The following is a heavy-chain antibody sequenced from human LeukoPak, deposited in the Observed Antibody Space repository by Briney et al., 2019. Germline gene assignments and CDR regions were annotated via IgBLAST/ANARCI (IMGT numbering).Heavy chain of an antibody. Sequence: GGSLRLSCAASGFTFSNYVMSWVRQAPGKGLEWVSTISESGDRTYYADSVKGRFTISRDNSKNTLYLQMNSLRPGDTAVYYCANPRHGSSHDYWGQGTLVTVSS. J-gene: IGHJ4*02. CDR1: GFTFSNYV. CDR3: ANPRHGSSHDY. CDR2: ISESGDRT. D-gene: IGHD6-13*01. V-gene: IGHV3-23*01.